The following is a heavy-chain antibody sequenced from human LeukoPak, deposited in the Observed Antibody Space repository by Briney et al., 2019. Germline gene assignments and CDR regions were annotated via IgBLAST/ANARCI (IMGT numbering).Heavy chain of an antibody. CDR1: GFSIADHH. J-gene: IGHJ4*02. CDR3: VRVVTTRSGWYHFDN. CDR2: SATTKPNSCTT. D-gene: IGHD6-13*01. V-gene: IGHV3-72*01. Sequence: GGSLRLSCAGAGFSIADHHMDWVRQAPGTGLEWIGRSATTKPNSCTTQYAASVRGRFTISRDDSQNSLYLHLNNLKTEDTAVYYCVRVVTTRSGWYHFDNWGLGTLVSVSS.